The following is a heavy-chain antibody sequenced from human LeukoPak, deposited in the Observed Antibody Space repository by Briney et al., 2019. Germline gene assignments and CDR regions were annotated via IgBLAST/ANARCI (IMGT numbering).Heavy chain of an antibody. Sequence: SVKVSCKASGGTCSTFAIHWVRQAPGQGLEWMGGIVPFFGTSRSAQKFQGRVTITSDESTSTAYMELSGLRSEDTAVYYCARSDITGTPSSDSYYFYYMDVWGKGTAVTVSS. CDR2: IVPFFGTS. V-gene: IGHV1-69*01. J-gene: IGHJ6*03. D-gene: IGHD1-7*01. CDR1: GGTCSTFA. CDR3: ARSDITGTPSSDSYYFYYMDV.